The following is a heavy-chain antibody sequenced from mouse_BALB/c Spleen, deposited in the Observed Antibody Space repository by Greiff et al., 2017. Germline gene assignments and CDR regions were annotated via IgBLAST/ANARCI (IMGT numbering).Heavy chain of an antibody. CDR3: ARDHDYGAMDY. CDR2: ISDGGSYT. Sequence: EVQLVESGGGLVKPGGSLKLSCAASGFTFSDYYMYWVRQTPEKRLEWVATISDGGSYTYYPDSVKGRFTISRDNAKNNLYLQMSSLKSEDTAMYYCARDHDYGAMDYWGQGTSVTVSS. D-gene: IGHD2-4*01. CDR1: GFTFSDYY. J-gene: IGHJ4*01. V-gene: IGHV5-4*02.